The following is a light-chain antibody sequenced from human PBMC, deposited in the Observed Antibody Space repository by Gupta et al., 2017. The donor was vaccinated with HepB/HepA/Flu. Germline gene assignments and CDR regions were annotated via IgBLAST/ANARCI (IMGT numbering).Light chain of an antibody. CDR2: DAS. J-gene: IGKJ1*01. CDR1: QSVSSNNY. CDR3: QHDGRSWT. V-gene: IGKV3D-20*01. Sequence: ELLLTQSPATLSLSPGERATLSCGASQSVSSNNYLAWYQQKPGLAPRLLIYDASGRATGIPDRFSGRGSGTDFTLTSRSLEPEDFAVYYCQHDGRSWTFGQGTKVEIK.